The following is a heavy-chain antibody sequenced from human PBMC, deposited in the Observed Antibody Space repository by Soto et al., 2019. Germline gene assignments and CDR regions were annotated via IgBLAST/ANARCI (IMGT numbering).Heavy chain of an antibody. CDR3: ARDISSKADHYYYYGMDV. CDR2: INPNSGGT. V-gene: IGHV1-2*02. Sequence: VKVSCKASGYTFTGYYMHWVRQAPGQGLEWMGWINPNSGGTNYAQKFQGRVTMTRDTSISTAYMELSRLRSDDTAVYYCARDISSKADHYYYYGMDVWGQGTTVTVSS. CDR1: GYTFTGYY. J-gene: IGHJ6*02. D-gene: IGHD4-4*01.